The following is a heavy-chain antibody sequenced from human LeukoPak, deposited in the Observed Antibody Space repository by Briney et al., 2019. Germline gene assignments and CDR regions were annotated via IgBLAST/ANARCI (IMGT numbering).Heavy chain of an antibody. CDR2: ISSSSSTI. D-gene: IGHD2-15*01. CDR3: ASDEGEASGLTPFDY. J-gene: IGHJ4*02. V-gene: IGHV3-48*01. Sequence: GGSLRLSCAASGFTFSSYSMNWVRQAPGKGVEWVSYISSSSSTIYYADSVKGRFTISRDNAKNSLYLQMNSLRAEDTAVYYCASDEGEASGLTPFDYWGQGTLVTVSS. CDR1: GFTFSSYS.